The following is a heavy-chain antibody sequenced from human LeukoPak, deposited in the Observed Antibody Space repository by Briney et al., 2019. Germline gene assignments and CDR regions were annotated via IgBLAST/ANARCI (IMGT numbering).Heavy chain of an antibody. J-gene: IGHJ6*02. Sequence: GGSLRLSCGVSGFTFSSYEMNWVRQAPGKGLEWVSYISSRGTTIYYVDSVKGRFTISRDNAKNSLYLQMNSLRAEDTALYYCARVRSGLHMDVWGQGTTVTVSS. CDR2: ISSRGTTI. CDR3: ARVRSGLHMDV. CDR1: GFTFSSYE. D-gene: IGHD2-15*01. V-gene: IGHV3-48*03.